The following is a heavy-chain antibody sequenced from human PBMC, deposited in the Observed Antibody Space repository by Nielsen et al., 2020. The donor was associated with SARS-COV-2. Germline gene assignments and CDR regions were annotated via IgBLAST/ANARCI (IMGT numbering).Heavy chain of an antibody. CDR1: GFTFSSYA. D-gene: IGHD6-19*01. V-gene: IGHV3-30-3*01. Sequence: GESLKISCAASGFTFSSYAMHWVRQAPGKGLEWVAVISYDGSNKYYADSVKGRFTISRDNSKNTLYLQMNSLRAEDTAVYYCAREQWLVLAFDIWGQGTMVTVSS. CDR2: ISYDGSNK. CDR3: AREQWLVLAFDI. J-gene: IGHJ3*02.